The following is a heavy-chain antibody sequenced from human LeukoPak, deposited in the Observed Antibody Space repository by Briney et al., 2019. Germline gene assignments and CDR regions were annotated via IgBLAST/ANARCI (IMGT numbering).Heavy chain of an antibody. CDR2: IGHDGRNK. D-gene: IGHD1-1*01. Sequence: GSLRLSCEASGITFSNSGMHWVRQAPGKGLEWVAYIGHDGRNKFYTESLRGRFTISGDNSMKMAYLQMNSLGAEDTAVYYCAKGPWVPARAFDIWGQGTMVTVSS. CDR1: GITFSNSG. V-gene: IGHV3-30*02. J-gene: IGHJ3*02. CDR3: AKGPWVPARAFDI.